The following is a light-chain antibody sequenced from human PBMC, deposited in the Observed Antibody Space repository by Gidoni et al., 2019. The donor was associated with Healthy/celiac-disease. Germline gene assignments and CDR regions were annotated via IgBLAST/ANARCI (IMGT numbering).Light chain of an antibody. CDR1: QSVSSN. CDR2: VAS. V-gene: IGKV3-15*01. J-gene: IGKJ1*01. CDR3: QQYNNWPPWT. Sequence: EIVMTQSPATLSVSPGERATLSCRASQSVSSNLAWYQQEPGQAPRLLIYVASTRATGIPARFRCSGSGTEFTLTISSLQSEDFAFYYCQQYNNWPPWTFGQGTKVEIK.